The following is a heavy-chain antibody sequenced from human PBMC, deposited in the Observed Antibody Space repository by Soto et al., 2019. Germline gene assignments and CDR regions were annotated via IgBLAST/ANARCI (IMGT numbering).Heavy chain of an antibody. CDR1: GGTFSSYA. Sequence: ASVKVSCKASGGTFSSYAISWVRQAPGQGLEWMGGIIPISGTANYAQKFQGRVTITADESTSTAYMELSSLRSEDTALYYCAKDSGYDRSVLGYYYYYGMDAWGQGTTVTVSS. CDR3: AKDSGYDRSVLGYYYYYGMDA. CDR2: IIPISGTA. D-gene: IGHD5-12*01. V-gene: IGHV1-69*13. J-gene: IGHJ6*02.